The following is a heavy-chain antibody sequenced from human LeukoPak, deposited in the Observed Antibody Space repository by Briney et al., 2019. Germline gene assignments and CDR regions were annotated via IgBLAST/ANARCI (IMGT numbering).Heavy chain of an antibody. V-gene: IGHV5-51*01. CDR1: GSLFTGYW. J-gene: IGHJ4*02. D-gene: IGHD6-6*01. CDR2: IYPGDSDP. CDR3: TRVYYRSSSHHFDY. Sequence: GGALKISCRGAGSLFTGYWIGWGRQMPGKGLEGMGTIYPGDSDPRYSPSFQSQLTLSRDKSISTAYLQWSSLQASDTAMYYCTRVYYRSSSHHFDYWGQRTLVTVSS.